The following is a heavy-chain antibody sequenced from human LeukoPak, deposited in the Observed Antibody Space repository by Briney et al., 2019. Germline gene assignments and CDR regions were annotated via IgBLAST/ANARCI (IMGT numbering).Heavy chain of an antibody. D-gene: IGHD2-15*01. V-gene: IGHV1-46*01. CDR1: GYTFTSYY. CDR2: INPSGGST. CDR3: ARDQGLIVVVAATLAD. Sequence: ASVKVSCKASGYTFTSYYMHWVRQAPGQGLEWMGIINPSGGSTSYAQKFQGRVTMTRDTSTSTVYMELSSLRSEGTAVYYCARDQGLIVVVAATLADWGQGTLVTVSS. J-gene: IGHJ4*02.